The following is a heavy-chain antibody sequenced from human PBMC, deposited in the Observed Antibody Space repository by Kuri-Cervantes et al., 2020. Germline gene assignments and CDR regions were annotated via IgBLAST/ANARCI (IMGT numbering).Heavy chain of an antibody. CDR3: AREAWSGYYPSNWFDP. Sequence: SQTLSLTCAVYGGSFSGYYWSWIRQPPGKGLEWIGEINHSGSTNYSPSLKSRVTISVDTSKNQFSLKLSSVTAADTAVYYCAREAWSGYYPSNWFDPWGQGTLVTVSS. CDR2: INHSGST. CDR1: GGSFSGYY. D-gene: IGHD3-3*01. J-gene: IGHJ5*02. V-gene: IGHV4-34*09.